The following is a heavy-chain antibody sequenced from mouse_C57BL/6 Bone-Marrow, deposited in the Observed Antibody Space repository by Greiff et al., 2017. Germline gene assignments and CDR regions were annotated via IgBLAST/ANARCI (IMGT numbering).Heavy chain of an antibody. D-gene: IGHD1-1*01. CDR3: ASSGYDYGSSSYFHFDY. V-gene: IGHV14-3*01. CDR1: GFNIKNTY. CDR2: IDPANGNT. J-gene: IGHJ2*01. Sequence: EVQLQQSVAELVRPGASVKLSCTASGFNIKNTYMHWVKQRPEQGLEWIGRIDPANGNTKYAPKFQGKATITADTSSNTAYLQLSSLTSKDTAIYYCASSGYDYGSSSYFHFDYWGQGTTLTVSS.